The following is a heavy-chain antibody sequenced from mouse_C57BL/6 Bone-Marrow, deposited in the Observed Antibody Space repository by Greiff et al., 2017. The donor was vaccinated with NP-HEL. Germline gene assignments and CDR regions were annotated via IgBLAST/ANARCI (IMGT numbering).Heavy chain of an antibody. J-gene: IGHJ1*03. D-gene: IGHD1-1*01. V-gene: IGHV1-39*01. Sequence: VQLQQSGPELVKPGASVKISCKASGYSFTDYNMNWVKQSNGKSLEWIGVINPNYGTTSYNQKFKGKATLTVDQSSSTAYMQLNSLTSEDSAVYYCAREGTTVVAPGDWYFDVWGTGTTVTVSS. CDR3: AREGTTVVAPGDWYFDV. CDR1: GYSFTDYN. CDR2: INPNYGTT.